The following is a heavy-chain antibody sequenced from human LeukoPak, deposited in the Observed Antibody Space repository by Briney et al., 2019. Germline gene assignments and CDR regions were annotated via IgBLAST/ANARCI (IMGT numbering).Heavy chain of an antibody. Sequence: SETLSLTCTVSGGSIDSSFYWDWIRQPPGKGLEWIGSVYYSGTTYYNTSFKSRITISVDTSKTVLSLKLTSVTAADTAVYFCARRRRLGPSLDCWGQGTLVAVSS. D-gene: IGHD1-26*01. CDR2: VYYSGTT. V-gene: IGHV4-39*01. J-gene: IGHJ4*02. CDR3: ARRRRLGPSLDC. CDR1: GGSIDSSFY.